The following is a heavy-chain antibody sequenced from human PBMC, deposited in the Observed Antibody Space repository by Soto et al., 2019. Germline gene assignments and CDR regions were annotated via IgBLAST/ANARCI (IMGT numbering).Heavy chain of an antibody. Sequence: LSLTCAVYGGSFSGYYWSWIRQPPGKGLEWIGEINHSGSTNYNPSLKSRVTISVDTSKNQFSLKLSSVTAADTAVYYCARGRVGSGNQGSYYYGMDVWGQGTTVTVSS. CDR2: INHSGST. D-gene: IGHD1-26*01. CDR1: GGSFSGYY. CDR3: ARGRVGSGNQGSYYYGMDV. V-gene: IGHV4-34*01. J-gene: IGHJ6*02.